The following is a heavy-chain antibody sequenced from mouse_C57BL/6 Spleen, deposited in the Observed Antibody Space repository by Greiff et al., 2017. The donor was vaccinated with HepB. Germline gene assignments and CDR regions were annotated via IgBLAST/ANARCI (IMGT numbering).Heavy chain of an antibody. CDR2: IYPGSGST. J-gene: IGHJ3*01. CDR1: GYTFTSYW. CDR3: ARSYYYGSSYPPAWFAY. Sequence: QVQLQQSGAELVKPGASVKMSCKASGYTFTSYWITWVKQRPGQGLEWIGDIYPGSGSTNYNEKFKSKATLTVDTSSSTAYMQLSSLTSEDSAVYYCARSYYYGSSYPPAWFAYWGQGTLVTVSA. V-gene: IGHV1-55*01. D-gene: IGHD1-1*01.